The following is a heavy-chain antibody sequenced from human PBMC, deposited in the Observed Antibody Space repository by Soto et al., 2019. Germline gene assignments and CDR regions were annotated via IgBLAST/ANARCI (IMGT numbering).Heavy chain of an antibody. D-gene: IGHD1-1*01. V-gene: IGHV2-5*02. Sequence: TLKESGPTLVKPTQTLTLTCTFSGFSLSTSGVGVGWIRQPPGEALEWLALIHWDDDRRYSPALKSRISITKGTAKYTGALKMTHMDPVDTATYDCAHSLIHNCVTRGAFDDWGQGTLVTVSS. J-gene: IGHJ4*02. CDR3: AHSLIHNCVTRGAFDD. CDR2: IHWDDDR. CDR1: GFSLSTSGVG.